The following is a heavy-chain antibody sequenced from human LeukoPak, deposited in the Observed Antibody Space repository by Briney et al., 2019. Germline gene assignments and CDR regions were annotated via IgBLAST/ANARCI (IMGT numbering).Heavy chain of an antibody. CDR2: ISSSGCAI. CDR3: ARDLASPRYYFDY. D-gene: IGHD3-16*01. J-gene: IGHJ4*02. V-gene: IGHV3-48*03. Sequence: GGSLRPSCAASGFTFSSYEMNWVRQAPGKGLEWVSYISSSGCAIYYADSVRGRFTISRDNAKNSLYLQMNSLRAEDTAVYYCARDLASPRYYFDYWGQGTLVTVSS. CDR1: GFTFSSYE.